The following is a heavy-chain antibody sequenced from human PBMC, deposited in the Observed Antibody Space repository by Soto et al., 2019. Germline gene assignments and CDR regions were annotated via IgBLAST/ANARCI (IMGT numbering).Heavy chain of an antibody. CDR3: ARQVEDGYSFAYHY. D-gene: IGHD5-18*01. J-gene: IGHJ4*02. CDR1: GYTFTSYW. V-gene: IGHV5-51*01. Sequence: GESLKISCKGSGYTFTSYWIGWVRQMPGEGLEWLGVIYPGDSDTRYSPSFQGQVTISADKSISTAYLHWSSLKASDSAMYYCARQVEDGYSFAYHYWGQGTQVTVSS. CDR2: IYPGDSDT.